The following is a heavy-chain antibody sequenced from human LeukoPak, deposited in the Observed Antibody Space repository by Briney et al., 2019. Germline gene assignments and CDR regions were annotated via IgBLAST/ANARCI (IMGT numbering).Heavy chain of an antibody. J-gene: IGHJ5*02. CDR2: IYSSGST. D-gene: IGHD3-9*01. CDR3: ARVIRTTGYYSNPKSGSFDL. V-gene: IGHV4-39*01. Sequence: SETLSLTCAVSGGPIRSSHHYWGWIRQPPGKGLEWIGTIYSSGSTYHTPSLRTRITMSVDTSKNQFSLKLSSVTAADTAVYYCARVIRTTGYYSNPKSGSFDLWGQGILVTVSS. CDR1: GGPIRSSHHY.